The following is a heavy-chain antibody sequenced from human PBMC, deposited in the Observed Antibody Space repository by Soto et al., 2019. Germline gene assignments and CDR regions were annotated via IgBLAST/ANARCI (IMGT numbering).Heavy chain of an antibody. CDR1: GGTFSNYA. Sequence: QVQLVQSGAEVKKPGSSVKVSCKVSGGTFSNYAIDWVRLAPGHGLEWMGGIVPIFGTTYYTQKCQGRATIIADDSTPTASLEMRSLRSEDTAIYYCARVEAVAGLYNYHGLDVWGQGTAVTVSS. CDR2: IVPIFGTT. CDR3: ARVEAVAGLYNYHGLDV. J-gene: IGHJ6*02. D-gene: IGHD6-19*01. V-gene: IGHV1-69*12.